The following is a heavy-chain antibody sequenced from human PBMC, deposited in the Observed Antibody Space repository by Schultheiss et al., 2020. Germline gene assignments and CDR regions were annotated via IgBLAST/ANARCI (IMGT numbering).Heavy chain of an antibody. J-gene: IGHJ4*02. D-gene: IGHD5-24*01. V-gene: IGHV4-34*01. CDR3: ARDEMATGY. CDR2: INHSGRT. CDR1: GGSFSGYY. Sequence: SETLSLTCAVYGGSFSGYYWSWIRQSPGKGLEWIGEINHSGRTNYNPSLKSRVTISEDTSKSQFSLKLRSVTAADTAVYYCARDEMATGYWGQGTLVTVSS.